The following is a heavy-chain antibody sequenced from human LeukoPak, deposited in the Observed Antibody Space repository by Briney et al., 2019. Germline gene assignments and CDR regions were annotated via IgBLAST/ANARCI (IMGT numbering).Heavy chain of an antibody. CDR1: GGSMSSSSYY. D-gene: IGHD3-22*01. V-gene: IGHV4-39*01. J-gene: IGHJ4*02. CDR3: ARASYSYDINGWVPFDY. Sequence: TSETLSLTCTVSGGSMSSSSYYWGWIRQPPGKGLEWIGSIYYSGSTYYNPSLKSRVTISVDTTKNQFSLRLSSVTAADTAVYYCARASYSYDINGWVPFDYWGQGTLVTVSS. CDR2: IYYSGST.